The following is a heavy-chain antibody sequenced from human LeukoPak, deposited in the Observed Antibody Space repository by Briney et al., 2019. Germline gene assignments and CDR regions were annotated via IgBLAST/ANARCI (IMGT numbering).Heavy chain of an antibody. J-gene: IGHJ4*02. CDR3: ARVGVGGSVREDLFDY. CDR1: GVTFSAYS. D-gene: IGHD3-16*01. V-gene: IGHV3-21*01. CDR2: ISGGGTYM. Sequence: GGSLRLSCAASGVTFSAYSMHWVRQAPGKGLEWGSSISGGGTYMYSADSVKGRFTISRDNAKNSLFLHMNSLRARDTAVYYRARVGVGGSVREDLFDYWGQGALVTVSS.